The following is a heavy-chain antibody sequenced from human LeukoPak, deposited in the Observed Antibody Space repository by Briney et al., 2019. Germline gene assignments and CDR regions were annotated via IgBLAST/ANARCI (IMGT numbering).Heavy chain of an antibody. D-gene: IGHD6-13*01. CDR1: GFTVSSNY. J-gene: IGHJ4*02. V-gene: IGHV3-53*01. Sequence: GGSLRLSCAAPGFTVSSNYMSWVRQAPGKGLEWVSVIYSGGSTYYADSVKGRFTISRDNSKNTLYLQMNSLRAEDTAVYYCARGFSSSWGVFDYWGQGTLVTVSS. CDR2: IYSGGST. CDR3: ARGFSSSWGVFDY.